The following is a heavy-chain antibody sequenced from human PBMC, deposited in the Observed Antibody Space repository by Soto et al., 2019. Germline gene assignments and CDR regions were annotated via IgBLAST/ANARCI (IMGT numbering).Heavy chain of an antibody. CDR1: GYTFTSYD. Sequence: QVQLVQSGAEVKKPGASVKVSCKASGYTFTSYDINWVRQATGQGLEWMGWMNPNSGNTGYAQKFQGRVTMTRNTSLSTAYMELSSPRSEDTAVYYCARHLRSSGWYWYYYGMDVWGQGTTVTVSS. CDR2: MNPNSGNT. CDR3: ARHLRSSGWYWYYYGMDV. D-gene: IGHD6-19*01. J-gene: IGHJ6*02. V-gene: IGHV1-8*01.